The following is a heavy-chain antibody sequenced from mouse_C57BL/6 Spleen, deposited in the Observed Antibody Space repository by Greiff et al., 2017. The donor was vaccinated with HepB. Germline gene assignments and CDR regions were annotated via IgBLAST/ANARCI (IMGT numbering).Heavy chain of an antibody. CDR1: GFSLTSYG. CDR3: ASPNYYGSSYVYFDV. V-gene: IGHV2-2*01. CDR2: IWSGGST. J-gene: IGHJ1*03. D-gene: IGHD1-1*01. Sequence: VQLQESGPGLVQPSQSLSITCTVSGFSLTSYGVHWVRQSPGKGLEWLGVIWSGGSTDYNAAFISRLSISKDNSKSQVFFKMNSLQADDTAIYYCASPNYYGSSYVYFDVWGTRTTVTVSS.